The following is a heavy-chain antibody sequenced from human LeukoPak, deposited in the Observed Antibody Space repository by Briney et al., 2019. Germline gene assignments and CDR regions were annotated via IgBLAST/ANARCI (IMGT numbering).Heavy chain of an antibody. Sequence: AGGSLRLSCAASGFTFSSYWMHWVRQAPGKGLVWVSRINSDGSSTSYADSVKGRFTISRDNAKNTLYLQMNSLRAEDTAVYYCARTYLVAEPFDYWGQGTLVTVSS. CDR1: GFTFSSYW. CDR2: INSDGSST. V-gene: IGHV3-74*01. D-gene: IGHD2-8*02. J-gene: IGHJ4*02. CDR3: ARTYLVAEPFDY.